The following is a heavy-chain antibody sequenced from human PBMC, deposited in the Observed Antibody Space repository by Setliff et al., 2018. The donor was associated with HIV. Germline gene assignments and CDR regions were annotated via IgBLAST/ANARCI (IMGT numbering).Heavy chain of an antibody. J-gene: IGHJ4*02. V-gene: IGHV4-34*01. Sequence: PSETLSLTCGLNGVPFSDYYWNWIRQSPGKGLEWIVEVNHNGDINYNPSLQSRVTVSVETSKPQFSLKMNSVTAADTAVYYCAITIVGVTTEMYWGQGTLVTVSS. CDR1: GVPFSDYY. CDR3: AITIVGVTTEMY. D-gene: IGHD2-21*02. CDR2: VNHNGDI.